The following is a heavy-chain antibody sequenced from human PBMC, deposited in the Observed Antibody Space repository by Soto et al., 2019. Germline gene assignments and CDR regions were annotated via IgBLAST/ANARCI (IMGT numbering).Heavy chain of an antibody. CDR1: GYTFSIYE. J-gene: IGHJ1*01. D-gene: IGHD3-9*01. CDR2: ITPHNGDI. V-gene: IGHV1-18*01. Sequence: QVQLVQSGAEVKKPGASVKVSCKASGYTFSIYEITWVRQAPGQGLEWMGWITPHNGDIKTVQKYQGRVTMTTDTSTKTAYMGLRGLRQEDTAVYYGAGGRGPGAMTGMEYFQYWGQGTLVTVSS. CDR3: AGGRGPGAMTGMEYFQY.